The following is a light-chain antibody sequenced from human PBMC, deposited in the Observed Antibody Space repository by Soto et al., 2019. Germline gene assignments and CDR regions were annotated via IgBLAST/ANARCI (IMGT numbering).Light chain of an antibody. CDR3: LLTYSGASVF. V-gene: IGLV7-46*01. Sequence: QTVVTQEPSLTVSPGGTVTLTCGSSPGAVTSGHFPSWFQQKPGQAPRTLIYDTNNKQSWTPARFSGSVLGGKAALTLSGAQPEDGAEYYCLLTYSGASVFFGGGTKLTVL. CDR1: PGAVTSGHF. J-gene: IGLJ2*01. CDR2: DTN.